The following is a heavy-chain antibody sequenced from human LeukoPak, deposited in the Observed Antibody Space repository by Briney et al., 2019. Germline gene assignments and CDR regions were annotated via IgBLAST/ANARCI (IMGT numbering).Heavy chain of an antibody. V-gene: IGHV1-2*02. CDR2: IHPRRGDT. D-gene: IGHD4-23*01. Sequence: ASVKVSFKTSGYSFTAFYIHWVRQAPGQGLEWMGWIHPRRGDTNYAQKFQGRVTMTRDTSISTAYMELSRLRSDDTAVYYCARDPGDYGGNRFDYWGQGTLVTVSS. CDR1: GYSFTAFY. J-gene: IGHJ4*02. CDR3: ARDPGDYGGNRFDY.